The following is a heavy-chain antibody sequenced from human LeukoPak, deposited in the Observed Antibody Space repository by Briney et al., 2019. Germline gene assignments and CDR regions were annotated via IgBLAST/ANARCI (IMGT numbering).Heavy chain of an antibody. CDR2: ISGSGGST. V-gene: IGHV3-23*01. CDR1: GFTFSSYA. CDR3: AKESTGTTFPRYFDY. J-gene: IGHJ4*02. D-gene: IGHD1-1*01. Sequence: GGSLRLSCAASGFTFSSYAMSWVHQAPGKGLEWVSAISGSGGSTYYADSVKGRFTISRDNSKNTLYRQMNSLRAEDTAVYYCAKESTGTTFPRYFDYWGQGTLVTVSS.